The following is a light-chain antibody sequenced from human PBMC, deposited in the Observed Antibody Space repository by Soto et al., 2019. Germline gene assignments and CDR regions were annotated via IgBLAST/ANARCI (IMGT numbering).Light chain of an antibody. J-gene: IGKJ1*01. V-gene: IGKV1-9*01. CDR3: QQFHTSPWT. Sequence: DIQLTQSPSFLSASVGDRVTITCRASQGITNYLAWYQQKPWKAPKPLIYTASTLRSGVPSRFSGSGAGTEFTLTITGLKPEDFATYVCQQFHTSPWTFDQGTKVDIK. CDR2: TAS. CDR1: QGITNY.